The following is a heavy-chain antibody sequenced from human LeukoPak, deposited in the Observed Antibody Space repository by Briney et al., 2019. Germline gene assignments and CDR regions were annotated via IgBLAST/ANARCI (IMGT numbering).Heavy chain of an antibody. Sequence: PLETLSLTCAVYGGSFSGYYWSWIRQPPGKGLEWIGEINHSGSTNYNPSLKSRVTISVDTSKNQFSLKLSSVTAADTAVYYCARGPVVVEPGVYYFDYWGQGTLVTVSS. J-gene: IGHJ4*02. CDR2: INHSGST. CDR3: ARGPVVVEPGVYYFDY. D-gene: IGHD2-15*01. V-gene: IGHV4-34*01. CDR1: GGSFSGYY.